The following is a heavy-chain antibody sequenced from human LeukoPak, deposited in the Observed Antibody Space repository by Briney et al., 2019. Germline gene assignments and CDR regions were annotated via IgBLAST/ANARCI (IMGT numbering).Heavy chain of an antibody. CDR1: SGSISSNNYY. CDR3: ARLVSYDVLTENFYKYYMDV. CDR2: LYGPGST. D-gene: IGHD3-9*01. V-gene: IGHV4-39*01. J-gene: IGHJ6*03. Sequence: MPSETLSLTCTVSSGSISSNNYYWGWIRQPPGKGLEWIGGLYGPGSTFYNPSLKSRVTMSLDALKNQFTLKVTSVTATDTAVYYCARLVSYDVLTENFYKYYMDVWGKGTTVTVSS.